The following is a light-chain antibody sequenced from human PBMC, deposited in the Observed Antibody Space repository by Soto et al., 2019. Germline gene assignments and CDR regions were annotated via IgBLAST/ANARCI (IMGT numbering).Light chain of an antibody. CDR3: QQRSNWSWT. V-gene: IGKV3-11*01. CDR2: DAS. J-gene: IGKJ1*01. Sequence: EIVLTQSPATLSLSPGERATLSCRASQSVSSYLAWYQQKPGQAPRLLIYDASNRATGIPARFSGSGSGTDFTLTIHSLEPEDFAVYYCQQRSNWSWTFGQWTKVDIK. CDR1: QSVSSY.